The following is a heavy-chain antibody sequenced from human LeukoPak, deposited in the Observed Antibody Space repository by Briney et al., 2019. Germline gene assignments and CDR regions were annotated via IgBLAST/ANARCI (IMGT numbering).Heavy chain of an antibody. CDR3: ARLGRQESEYSSSPGDY. D-gene: IGHD6-6*01. Sequence: GSSVKVSCKASGGTFSSYAISWVRQAPGQGLEWMGGIIPIFGTANYAQKFQGRVTITADESTSTAYMELSSLRSEDTAVYYCARLGRQESEYSSSPGDYWGQGTLVTVSS. CDR1: GGTFSSYA. V-gene: IGHV1-69*01. J-gene: IGHJ4*02. CDR2: IIPIFGTA.